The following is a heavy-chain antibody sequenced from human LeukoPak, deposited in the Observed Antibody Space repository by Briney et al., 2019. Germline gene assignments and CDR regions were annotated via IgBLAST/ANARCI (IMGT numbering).Heavy chain of an antibody. Sequence: GGSLRLSCAASGFTFSSYWMNWARQAPGKGLEWVSAISISGSKTYYADSVKGRFTISRDNSKNTLYLQMNSLRAEDTAVYYCANEIRPNDYWGQGTQVTVSS. CDR2: ISISGSKT. J-gene: IGHJ4*02. CDR3: ANEIRPNDY. D-gene: IGHD4-17*01. CDR1: GFTFSSYW. V-gene: IGHV3-23*01.